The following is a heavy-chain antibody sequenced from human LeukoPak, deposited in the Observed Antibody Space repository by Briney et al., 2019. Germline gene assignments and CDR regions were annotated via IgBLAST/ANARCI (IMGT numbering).Heavy chain of an antibody. CDR2: IWYDGSNK. D-gene: IGHD2-21*02. CDR1: GFTFSSYV. CDR3: ARDPDMTD. V-gene: IGHV3-33*01. J-gene: IGHJ4*02. Sequence: QPGRSLRLSCGASGFTFSSYVMHWARQAPGKGLEWVAVIWYDGSNKYYADSVKGRFTISRDNSKNTLFLQMNSLRAEDTAVYYCARDPDMTDWGQGTLVTVSS.